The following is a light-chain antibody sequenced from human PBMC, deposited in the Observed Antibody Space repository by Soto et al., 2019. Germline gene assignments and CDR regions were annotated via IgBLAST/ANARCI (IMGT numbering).Light chain of an antibody. CDR2: GIS. V-gene: IGKV2-40*01. CDR1: QTLLDSDDGNTY. CDR3: MQRKEFPWT. Sequence: DIVMTQTPLSLPVTPGEPASISCRSSQTLLDSDDGNTYLDWYLQKPGQSPQLLIYGISSRASGVPDRFSGSGSGTDFTLKISRVEAGDVGVFYCMQRKEFPWTFDQGTKVEIK. J-gene: IGKJ1*01.